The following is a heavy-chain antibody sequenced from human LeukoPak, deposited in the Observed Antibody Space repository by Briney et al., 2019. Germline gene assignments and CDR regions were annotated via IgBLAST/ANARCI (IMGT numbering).Heavy chain of an antibody. CDR1: GLTFSDYN. CDR2: FSNNINYI. Sequence: GGSLRLSCAASGLTFSDYNMHWVRQAPGKGLEWVSSFSNNINYIYYADSVKGRFTISRDNAKRSLYLQMNNLRAEDTAVYYCATNLYCSGGTCYTRDSDYWGQGTLVTVSS. V-gene: IGHV3-21*01. D-gene: IGHD2-15*01. CDR3: ATNLYCSGGTCYTRDSDY. J-gene: IGHJ4*02.